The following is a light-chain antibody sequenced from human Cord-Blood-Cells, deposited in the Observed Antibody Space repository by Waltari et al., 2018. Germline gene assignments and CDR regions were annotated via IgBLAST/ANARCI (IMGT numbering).Light chain of an antibody. CDR2: EVS. J-gene: IGLJ2*01. Sequence: QSALTQPASVSGSPGQSITISCTGTSSDVGGYKYVTWYQQHPGKAPKLMIYEVSNRPSGVSMRFSGASSGKTASLTISGLQAEDEADYYCSSYTSSSTLVFGGGTKLTVL. CDR1: SSDVGGYKY. V-gene: IGLV2-14*01. CDR3: SSYTSSSTLV.